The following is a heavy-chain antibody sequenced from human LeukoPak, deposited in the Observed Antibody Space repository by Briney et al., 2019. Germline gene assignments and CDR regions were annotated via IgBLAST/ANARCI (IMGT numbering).Heavy chain of an antibody. V-gene: IGHV1-2*02. D-gene: IGHD3-9*01. CDR1: GYTFTGYY. CDR2: INPNSGGT. Sequence: ASVKVSCKASGYTFTGYYMHWVRQAPGQGLEWMGWINPNSGGTNYAQKFQGRVTISVDTSKNQFSLKLSSVTAADTAVYYCARGPYDIFIYWDQGTLVTVSS. J-gene: IGHJ4*02. CDR3: ARGPYDIFIY.